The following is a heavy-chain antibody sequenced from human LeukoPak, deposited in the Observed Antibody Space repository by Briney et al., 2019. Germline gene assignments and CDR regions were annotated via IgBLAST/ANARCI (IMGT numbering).Heavy chain of an antibody. D-gene: IGHD5-18*01. V-gene: IGHV3-48*04. CDR1: GFTFSSYS. J-gene: IGHJ4*02. CDR2: ISSSGSTI. Sequence: GGSLRLSCAASGFTFSSYSMNWVRQAPGKGLEWVSYISSSGSTIYYADSVKGRFTISRDNAKNSLYLQMNSLRAEDTAVYYCARDGYTYGPGIVDYWGQGTLVTVSS. CDR3: ARDGYTYGPGIVDY.